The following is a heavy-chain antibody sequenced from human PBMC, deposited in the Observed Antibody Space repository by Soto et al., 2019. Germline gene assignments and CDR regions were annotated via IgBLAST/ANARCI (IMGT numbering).Heavy chain of an antibody. CDR1: GFTFSSYA. CDR3: AKDFESIAARGPLDY. V-gene: IGHV3-23*01. D-gene: IGHD6-6*01. Sequence: EVQLLESGGGLVQPGVSLRLSCAASGFTFSSYAMSWVRPAPGQGLEWVSAISGSGGSTYYADSVKGRFTISRDNSKNTLYLQMNSLRAEDTAVYYCAKDFESIAARGPLDYWGQGTLVTVSS. CDR2: ISGSGGST. J-gene: IGHJ4*02.